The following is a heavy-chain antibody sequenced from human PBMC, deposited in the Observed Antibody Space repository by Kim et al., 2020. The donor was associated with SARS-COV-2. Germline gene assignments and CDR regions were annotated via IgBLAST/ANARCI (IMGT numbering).Heavy chain of an antibody. CDR2: ISYDGSNK. V-gene: IGHV3-30*18. CDR1: GFTFSSYG. J-gene: IGHJ5*02. Sequence: GGSLRLSCAASGFTFSSYGMHWVRQAPGKGLEWVAVISYDGSNKYYADSVKGRFTISRDNSKNTLYLQMNSLRAEDTAVYYCAKLIVGATLFDPWGQGTLVTVSS. CDR3: AKLIVGATLFDP. D-gene: IGHD1-26*01.